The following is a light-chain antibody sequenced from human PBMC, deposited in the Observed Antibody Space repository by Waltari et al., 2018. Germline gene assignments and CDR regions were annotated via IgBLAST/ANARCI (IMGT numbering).Light chain of an antibody. CDR1: DVAHFNL. Sequence: QSALTQPASVSGSYGQSITISCGDVAHFNLVPWYQQQPGKAPKVIIYEGNKRPSGLSDRFSGSKSGNTASLTISGLQADDQADYYCCSYAGGTSWVFGGGTKLTVL. V-gene: IGLV2-23*01. J-gene: IGLJ3*02. CDR3: CSYAGGTSWV. CDR2: EGN.